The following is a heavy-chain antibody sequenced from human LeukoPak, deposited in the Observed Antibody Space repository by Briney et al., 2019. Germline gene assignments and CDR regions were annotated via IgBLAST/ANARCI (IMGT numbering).Heavy chain of an antibody. D-gene: IGHD3-3*01. CDR2: IKGRTAAGAP. V-gene: IGHV3-15*01. Sequence: PGGSLRLSCAASGFTFTSARMSWVRQAPGKGLEWVGRIKGRTAAGAPDYVASVKGRFTISRDDSKNTLFLQMNSLKTEGTAVYYCITGDYDFWSGFYSPNHYFDYWGQGTLVTVSS. CDR1: GFTFTSAR. J-gene: IGHJ4*02. CDR3: ITGDYDFWSGFYSPNHYFDY.